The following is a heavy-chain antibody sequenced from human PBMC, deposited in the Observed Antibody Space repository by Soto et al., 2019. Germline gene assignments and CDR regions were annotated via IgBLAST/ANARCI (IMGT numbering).Heavy chain of an antibody. CDR2: IWYDGSNK. CDR1: GLTFSSYG. V-gene: IGHV3-33*01. CDR3: ARDTGSSWELGY. Sequence: QVQLVESGGGVVQPGRSLRLSCAASGLTFSSYGMHWVRQAPGKGLEWVAVIWYDGSNKYYADSVKGRFTISRDNSKNTLYLQMNSLRAEYTAVYYCARDTGSSWELGYWGQGTLVTVSS. J-gene: IGHJ4*02. D-gene: IGHD6-13*01.